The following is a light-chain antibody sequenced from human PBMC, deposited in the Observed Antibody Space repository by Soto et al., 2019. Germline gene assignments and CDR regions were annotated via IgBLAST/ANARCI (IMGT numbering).Light chain of an antibody. CDR3: QQYGGSPVYT. CDR2: VAS. Sequence: EIVLTQSPGTLSLSPGERATLSCRANQNVRNNYLAWYQQKPGQAPRLLIYVASARATGTPDRFSGSGSGTDFTITITSLEPEDSAVYYCQQYGGSPVYTFGQGTKLESK. J-gene: IGKJ2*01. V-gene: IGKV3-20*01. CDR1: QNVRNNY.